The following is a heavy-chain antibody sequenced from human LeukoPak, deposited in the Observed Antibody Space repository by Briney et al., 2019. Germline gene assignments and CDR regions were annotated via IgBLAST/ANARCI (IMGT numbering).Heavy chain of an antibody. CDR3: ARSGFGMYSSGWYDY. D-gene: IGHD6-19*01. Sequence: GASVKVSCKASGYTFTSYGISWVRQAPGLGLEWMGWISAYNGNTNYAQKLQGRVTMTTDTSTSTAYMELRSLRSDDTAVYYCARSGFGMYSSGWYDYWGQGTLVTVSS. CDR2: ISAYNGNT. CDR1: GYTFTSYG. V-gene: IGHV1-18*01. J-gene: IGHJ4*02.